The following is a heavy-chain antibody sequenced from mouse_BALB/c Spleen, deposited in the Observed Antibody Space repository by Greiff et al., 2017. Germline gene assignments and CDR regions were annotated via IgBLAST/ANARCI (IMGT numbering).Heavy chain of an antibody. V-gene: IGHV5-6-5*01. Sequence: EVQRVESGGGLVKPGGSLKLSCAASGFTFSSYAMSWVRQTPEKRLEWVASISSGGSTYYPDSVKGRFTISRDNARNILYLQMSRLRSEDTAMYYCASGQGYDYDGRTWFAYWGQGTLVTVSA. CDR3: ASGQGYDYDGRTWFAY. D-gene: IGHD2-4*01. J-gene: IGHJ3*01. CDR2: ISSGGST. CDR1: GFTFSSYA.